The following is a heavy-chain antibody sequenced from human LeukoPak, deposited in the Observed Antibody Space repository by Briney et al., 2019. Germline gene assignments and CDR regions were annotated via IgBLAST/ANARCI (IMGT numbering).Heavy chain of an antibody. D-gene: IGHD3-22*01. V-gene: IGHV1-69*01. CDR3: ASWNYYGSSGYNPHYYYYYGMDV. CDR1: GGTFSSYA. CDR2: IIPIFGTA. J-gene: IGHJ6*02. Sequence: SVKVSCKASGGTFSSYAISWVRQAPGQGLEWKGGIIPIFGTANYAQKFQGRVTITADESTSTAYMELSSLRSEDTAVYYCASWNYYGSSGYNPHYYYYYGMDVWGQGTTVTVSS.